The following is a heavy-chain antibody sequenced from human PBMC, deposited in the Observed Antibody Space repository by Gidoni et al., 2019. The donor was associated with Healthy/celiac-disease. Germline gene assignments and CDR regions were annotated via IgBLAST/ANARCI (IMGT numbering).Heavy chain of an antibody. J-gene: IGHJ6*02. D-gene: IGHD3-3*01. CDR1: GFTFSSYA. CDR2: ISGSGGST. Sequence: EVQLLESGGGLVQPGGSLRLSCEASGFTFSSYAMSWVRQAQGKGLEWVSAISGSGGSTYYADSVKGRFTIARDNSKNTLYLQMNSLRAEDTAVYYWAKEAWSRYYYYGMDVWGQGTTVTVSS. V-gene: IGHV3-23*01. CDR3: AKEAWSRYYYYGMDV.